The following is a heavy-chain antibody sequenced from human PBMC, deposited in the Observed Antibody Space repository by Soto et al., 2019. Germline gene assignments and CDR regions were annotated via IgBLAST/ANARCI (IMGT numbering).Heavy chain of an antibody. CDR1: GGTFSSYA. V-gene: IGHV1-69*13. Sequence: GASVKVSCKASGGTFSSYAISWVRQAPGQGLEWMGGIIPIFGTANYAQKFQGRVTITADESTSTAYMELSSLRSEDTAVYYCARRNRKSSSFWFDPWGQGTLVTVSS. CDR3: ARRNRKSSSFWFDP. D-gene: IGHD6-6*01. J-gene: IGHJ5*02. CDR2: IIPIFGTA.